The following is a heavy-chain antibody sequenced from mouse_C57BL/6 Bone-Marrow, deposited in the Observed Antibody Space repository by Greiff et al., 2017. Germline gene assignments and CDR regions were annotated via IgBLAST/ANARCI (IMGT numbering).Heavy chain of an antibody. CDR1: GFTFSSYG. CDR2: ISSGGSYT. J-gene: IGHJ2*01. Sequence: EVQVVESGGDLVKPGGSLKLSCAASGFTFSSYGMSWVRQTPDKRLEWVATISSGGSYTYYPDSVKGRFTISRDNAKNTLYLQMSRLKSEDTAMYYCASLHYYGSSYDYFDYWGQGTTLTVSS. D-gene: IGHD1-1*01. V-gene: IGHV5-6*01. CDR3: ASLHYYGSSYDYFDY.